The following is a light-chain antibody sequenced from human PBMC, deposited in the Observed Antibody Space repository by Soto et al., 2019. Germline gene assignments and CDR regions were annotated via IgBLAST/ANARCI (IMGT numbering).Light chain of an antibody. CDR1: QSVSSSS. V-gene: IGKV3-20*01. CDR2: GGS. CDR3: QQYGSSPLT. Sequence: ETVLTQSPGTLSLSPGERATLSCSASQSVSSSSLAWYQQKACQAPRLLIYGGSSRATGIADRFSGSGSGTDFTLTISRLEPEDFAVYYCQQYGSSPLTFGQGTKVDIK. J-gene: IGKJ2*01.